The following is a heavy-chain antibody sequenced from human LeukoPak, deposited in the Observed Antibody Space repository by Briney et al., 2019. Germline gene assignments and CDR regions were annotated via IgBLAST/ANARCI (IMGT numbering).Heavy chain of an antibody. J-gene: IGHJ4*02. CDR2: ISSSRSTI. D-gene: IGHD3-10*01. CDR1: GFTFSSYS. Sequence: GGSLRLSCAASGFTFSSYSMNWVRQAPGKGLEWVSYISSSRSTIYFADSVKGRISASRDDGLNSLFLQMEGLTVEDTAIYYCARRALGPIGAFDHWGQGALVTVSS. V-gene: IGHV3-48*04. CDR3: ARRALGPIGAFDH.